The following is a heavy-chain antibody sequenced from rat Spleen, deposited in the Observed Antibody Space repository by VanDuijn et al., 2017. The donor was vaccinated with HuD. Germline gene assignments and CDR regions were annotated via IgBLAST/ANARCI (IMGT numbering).Heavy chain of an antibody. CDR2: ISTGGGNT. CDR1: GFTFSEYY. CDR3: TRSLYSSPLLDH. D-gene: IGHD1-2*01. V-gene: IGHV5-25*01. J-gene: IGHJ2*01. Sequence: EVQLVESGGGLVQPGRSLKLSCAASGFTFSEYYMAWVRQAPTKGLEWVASISTGGGNTYYRDSVKGRFTISRDNAKSTLYLQMGSLQSGDTAIYYCTRSLYSSPLLDHWGQGVMVTVSS.